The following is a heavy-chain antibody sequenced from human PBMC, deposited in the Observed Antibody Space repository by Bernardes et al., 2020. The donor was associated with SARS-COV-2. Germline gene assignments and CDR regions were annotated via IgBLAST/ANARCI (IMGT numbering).Heavy chain of an antibody. Sequence: GGSLRLSCVASGFTFTNYAINWVRQAPGRGLEWVAIISGSGITTNYADPVKGRFTISRDNSKNTVYLQMNSLRPEDTALYYCAKDHRTTAPMAPDYWGQGTLVTVSS. J-gene: IGHJ4*02. CDR1: GFTFTNYA. CDR3: AKDHRTTAPMAPDY. V-gene: IGHV3-23*01. CDR2: ISGSGITT. D-gene: IGHD1-1*01.